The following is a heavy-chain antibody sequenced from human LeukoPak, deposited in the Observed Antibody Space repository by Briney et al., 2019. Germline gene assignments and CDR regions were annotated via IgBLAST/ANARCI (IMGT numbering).Heavy chain of an antibody. CDR3: ARVARSGWYDIDI. J-gene: IGHJ3*02. V-gene: IGHV4-59*01. Sequence: SETLSLTCTVSGGSIGSYYWSWIRQPPGKGLEWIGYIYYSGSTNYNPSLKSRVTISVDTSKNQFSLKLSSVTAADTAVYYCARVARSGWYDIDIWGQGTMVTVSS. D-gene: IGHD6-19*01. CDR2: IYYSGST. CDR1: GGSIGSYY.